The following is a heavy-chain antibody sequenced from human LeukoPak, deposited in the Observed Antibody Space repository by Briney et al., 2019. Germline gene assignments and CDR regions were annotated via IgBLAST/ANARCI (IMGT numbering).Heavy chain of an antibody. V-gene: IGHV4-59*01. Sequence: SETLSLTCAVYGGSFSGYYWTWIRQPPGKGLEWIGYVDHTGSTKFNPSLNGRVSISRDTSNNFFSLRLRSVTAADTAVYFCARGRVSSSTWYSTYYYFFYMDFWGKGTTVTVSS. J-gene: IGHJ6*03. CDR2: VDHTGST. D-gene: IGHD4-11*01. CDR3: ARGRVSSSTWYSTYYYFFYMDF. CDR1: GGSFSGYY.